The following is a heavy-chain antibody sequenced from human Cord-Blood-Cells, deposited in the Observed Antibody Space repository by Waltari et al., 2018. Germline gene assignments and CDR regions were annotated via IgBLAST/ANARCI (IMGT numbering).Heavy chain of an antibody. V-gene: IGHV4-34*01. Sequence: QVQLQQWGAGLLKPSETLSLTCAVYGGSFSGYYWSWIRQPPVKGLAWIGESKHSGSTNYNTSLNSRVSISVDKPKNQFSLQLSSVTAADTAVYYCARSVGVGCDLWGRGTLVTVSS. CDR2: SKHSGST. D-gene: IGHD1-26*01. J-gene: IGHJ2*01. CDR1: GGSFSGYY. CDR3: ARSVGVGCDL.